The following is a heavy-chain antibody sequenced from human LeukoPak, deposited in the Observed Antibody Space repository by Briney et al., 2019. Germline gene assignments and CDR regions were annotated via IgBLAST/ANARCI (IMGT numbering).Heavy chain of an antibody. D-gene: IGHD2-2*01. Sequence: SETLSLTCTVSGGSISNFYWSWIRQPPGKGLEWIGYIYYSGSTNYNPSLKSRVTISVDTSKNQFSLKLSSVTAADTAVYYCARLVDCSSTSCYDWYFDLWGRGTLVTVSS. CDR3: ARLVDCSSTSCYDWYFDL. J-gene: IGHJ2*01. CDR2: IYYSGST. V-gene: IGHV4-59*08. CDR1: GGSISNFY.